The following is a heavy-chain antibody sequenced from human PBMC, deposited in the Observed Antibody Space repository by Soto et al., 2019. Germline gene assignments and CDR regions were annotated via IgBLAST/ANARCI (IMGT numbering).Heavy chain of an antibody. Sequence: ASVKVSCKASGYTFTGYYMHWVRQAPGQGLEWMGWINPNSGGTNYAQKFQGWVTMTRDTSISTAYMELSRLRSDDTAVYYCARALNPPHTCLYFDYWGQGTLVTVSS. J-gene: IGHJ4*02. CDR2: INPNSGGT. V-gene: IGHV1-2*04. CDR3: ARALNPPHTCLYFDY. CDR1: GYTFTGYY.